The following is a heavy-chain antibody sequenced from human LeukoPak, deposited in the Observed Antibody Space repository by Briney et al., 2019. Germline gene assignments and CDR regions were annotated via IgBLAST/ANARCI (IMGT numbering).Heavy chain of an antibody. J-gene: IGHJ4*02. CDR1: GFTFSNFW. CDR2: ITPDGGGA. D-gene: IGHD3-10*01. Sequence: GGSLRLSCAASGFTFSNFWMHWVHQAPGKGLVWVSRITPDGGGADYMDSVKGRFTISRDNAKNTVYLQMNSLGADDMAVYYCARGVDWTTINELNYWGQGTLVTVSS. V-gene: IGHV3-74*01. CDR3: ARGVDWTTINELNY.